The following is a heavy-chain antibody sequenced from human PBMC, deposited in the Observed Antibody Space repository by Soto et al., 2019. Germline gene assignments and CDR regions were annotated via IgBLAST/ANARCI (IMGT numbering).Heavy chain of an antibody. CDR3: ADQDIVVVPAAMTSSWYPGGVRY. J-gene: IGHJ4*02. CDR2: ISGSGGST. CDR1: GFTFSSYA. Sequence: GGSLRLSCAASGFTFSSYAMSWVRQAPGKGLEWVSAISGSGGSTYYADSVKGRFTISRDNSKNTLYLQMNSLRAEDTAVYYCADQDIVVVPAAMTSSWYPGGVRYWGQGTLVTVSS. D-gene: IGHD2-2*01. V-gene: IGHV3-23*01.